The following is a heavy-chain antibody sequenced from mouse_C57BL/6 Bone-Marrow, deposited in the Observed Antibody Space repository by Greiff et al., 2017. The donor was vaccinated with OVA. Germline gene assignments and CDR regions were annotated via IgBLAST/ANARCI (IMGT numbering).Heavy chain of an antibody. J-gene: IGHJ4*01. CDR2: IHPNSGST. D-gene: IGHD2-3*01. CDR3: ARLAYDGYSYAMDY. CDR1: GYTFTSYW. Sequence: QVHVKQPGAELVKPGASVKLSCKASGYTFTSYWMHWVKQRPGQGLEWIGMIHPNSGSTNYNEKFKSKATLTVDKSSSTAYMQLSSLTSEDSAVYYCARLAYDGYSYAMDYWGQGTSVTVSS. V-gene: IGHV1-64*01.